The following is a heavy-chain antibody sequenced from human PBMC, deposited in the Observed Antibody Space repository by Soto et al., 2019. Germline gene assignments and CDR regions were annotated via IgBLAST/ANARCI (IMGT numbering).Heavy chain of an antibody. D-gene: IGHD3-10*02. Sequence: GGSLRLSCAASGFTFSSYCMHWVRQAPGKGLEWVAVIWYDGSNKYYADSVKGRFTISRDNSKNTLYLQMNSLRAEDTAVYYCARVVRGVMYYFDYWGQGTLVTVSS. J-gene: IGHJ4*02. CDR2: IWYDGSNK. CDR3: ARVVRGVMYYFDY. CDR1: GFTFSSYC. V-gene: IGHV3-33*01.